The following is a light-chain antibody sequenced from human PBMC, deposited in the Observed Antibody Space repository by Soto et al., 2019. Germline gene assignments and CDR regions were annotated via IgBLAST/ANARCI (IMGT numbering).Light chain of an antibody. J-gene: IGKJ4*01. CDR2: GAS. V-gene: IGKV1-39*01. CDR1: QSISGY. Sequence: DIQMTQSPSSLSASVGDRVTITCRASQSISGYLNWYQQKPGKAPKVLISGASTLHNGVPSRFSGRGSGTDFTLTISSLQPEDFATYYCQQVKTYPRTFGGGTKVDIK. CDR3: QQVKTYPRT.